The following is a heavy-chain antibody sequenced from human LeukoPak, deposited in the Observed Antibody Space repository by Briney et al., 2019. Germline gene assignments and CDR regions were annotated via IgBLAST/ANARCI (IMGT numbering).Heavy chain of an antibody. Sequence: GGSLRLSCAASGFTFSNAWMNWVRQAPGKGLEWVGRIKSKTDGGTTDYAAPVKGRFTISRDDSKNTLYLQMNSLRGEDTAVYYCAPQRAYNSPFDYWGQGTLVTVSS. CDR2: IKSKTDGGTT. CDR3: APQRAYNSPFDY. V-gene: IGHV3-15*01. CDR1: GFTFSNAW. D-gene: IGHD1-1*01. J-gene: IGHJ4*02.